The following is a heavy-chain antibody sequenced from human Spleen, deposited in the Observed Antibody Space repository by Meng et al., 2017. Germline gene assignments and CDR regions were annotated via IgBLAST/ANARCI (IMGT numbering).Heavy chain of an antibody. V-gene: IGHV1-69*06. D-gene: IGHD3-10*01. CDR3: ARYSTRPFIISPCCYP. CDR1: GGTFSSYA. J-gene: IGHJ5*02. CDR2: ISPIFGTA. Sequence: QGRGVRAGGEGENRGSAVQVSCNAAGGTFSSYAIGWVRQAPGQGLEWMRGISPIFGTANYAQKFQGRVTISADKTTRTDYMEMSSLRSENTAVYYCARYSTRPFIISPCCYPWGQGTLVTVSS.